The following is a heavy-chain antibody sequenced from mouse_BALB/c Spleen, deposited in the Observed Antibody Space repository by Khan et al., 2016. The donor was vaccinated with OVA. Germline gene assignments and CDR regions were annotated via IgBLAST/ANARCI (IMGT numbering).Heavy chain of an antibody. J-gene: IGHJ4*01. V-gene: IGHV2-3*01. CDR2: IWGDGNT. CDR1: GFSLTSYG. CDR3: AKFTPDYYSMDY. Sequence: VELVESGPGLVAPSQSLSITCTVSGFSLTSYGVNWIHQPPGKGLEWLGVIWGDGNTNYHSALISRLIISKDNSKSQVFLKLNSLQTDDTATYYCAKFTPDYYSMDYWGQGTSVTVSS. D-gene: IGHD1-1*01.